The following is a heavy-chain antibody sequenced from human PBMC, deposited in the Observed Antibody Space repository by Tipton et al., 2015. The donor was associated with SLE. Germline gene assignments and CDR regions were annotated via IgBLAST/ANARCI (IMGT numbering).Heavy chain of an antibody. CDR2: ISYSGAT. J-gene: IGHJ4*02. D-gene: IGHD7-27*01. V-gene: IGHV4-39*07. Sequence: WDWIRQPPGKGLMLIGSISYSGATSYNPSLKSRVTISVDTSKNQFSLSLISVTAADTAVYYCARLTPWGYDYWGPGMLVTVSS. CDR3: ARLTPWGYDY.